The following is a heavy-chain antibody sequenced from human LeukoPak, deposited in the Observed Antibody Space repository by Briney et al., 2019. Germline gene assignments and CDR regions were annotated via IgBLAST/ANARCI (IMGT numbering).Heavy chain of an antibody. D-gene: IGHD3-10*01. V-gene: IGHV3-7*03. CDR3: TRDSQGSGTYSTDH. CDR2: MNQDGSRK. Sequence: PGGSLRLSCVASGFTFSSSWMSWVRQGPGKGPEWVANMNQDGSRKYYVDSVKGRSTISRDNAKNSLFLQMNGLRDEDTAVYYCTRDSQGSGTYSTDHWGQGTLVTVSS. J-gene: IGHJ4*02. CDR1: GFTFSSSW.